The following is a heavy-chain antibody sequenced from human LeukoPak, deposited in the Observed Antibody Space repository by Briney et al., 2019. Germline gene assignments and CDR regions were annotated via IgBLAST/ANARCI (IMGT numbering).Heavy chain of an antibody. D-gene: IGHD1-1*01. Sequence: PGGSLRLSCAASGFTSSSYGMHWVRQAPGKGLEWVAVISYDGSNKYYADSVKGRFTISRDNSKNTLYLQMNSLRAEDTAVYYCAKDRDLTERHGVDYWGQGTLVTVSS. CDR1: GFTSSSYG. V-gene: IGHV3-30*18. CDR3: AKDRDLTERHGVDY. J-gene: IGHJ4*02. CDR2: ISYDGSNK.